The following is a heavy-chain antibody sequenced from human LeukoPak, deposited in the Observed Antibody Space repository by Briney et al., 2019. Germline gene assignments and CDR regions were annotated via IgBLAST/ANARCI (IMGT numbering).Heavy chain of an antibody. CDR3: ARAYYDFWSGYYDITRLDYYYYYMDV. CDR1: SGSISSHY. Sequence: PSETLSLTCTVSSGSISSHYWSWIRQPPGKGLEWIGYIYYSGSTNYNPSLKSRVTISVDTSKNQFSLKLSSVTAADTAVYYCARAYYDFWSGYYDITRLDYYYYYMDVWGKGTTVTVSS. J-gene: IGHJ6*03. V-gene: IGHV4-59*11. CDR2: IYYSGST. D-gene: IGHD3-3*01.